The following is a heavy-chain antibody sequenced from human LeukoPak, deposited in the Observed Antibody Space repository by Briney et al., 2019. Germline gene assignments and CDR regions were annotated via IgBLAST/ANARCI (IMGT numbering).Heavy chain of an antibody. V-gene: IGHV3-21*01. CDR1: GFSFSDYS. CDR3: VVVVEPPDSDGFDV. J-gene: IGHJ3*01. Sequence: GGSLRLSCAASGFSFSDYSMNWVRQAPGKGLEWVSFISSYSTYIYYADSLKGRFTIPRDNARNTLSLQMNSLTIEDTAVYYCVVVVEPPDSDGFDVWGQGTMITVSS. D-gene: IGHD1-14*01. CDR2: ISSYSTYI.